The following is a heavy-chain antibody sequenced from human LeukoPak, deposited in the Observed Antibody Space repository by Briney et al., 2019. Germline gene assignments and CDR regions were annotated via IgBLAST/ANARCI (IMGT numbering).Heavy chain of an antibody. V-gene: IGHV1-8*03. CDR2: MNPNSGNT. CDR3: ARGIDSSSWPYYYYYYYMDV. D-gene: IGHD6-13*01. CDR1: GYTFTSYD. Sequence: ASVKVSCKASGYTFTSYDINWVRQATGQALEWMGWMNPNSGNTGYAQKFQGRVTITRNTSISTAYMELSSLRSEDTAVYYCARGIDSSSWPYYYYYYYMDVWGKGTTVTVSS. J-gene: IGHJ6*03.